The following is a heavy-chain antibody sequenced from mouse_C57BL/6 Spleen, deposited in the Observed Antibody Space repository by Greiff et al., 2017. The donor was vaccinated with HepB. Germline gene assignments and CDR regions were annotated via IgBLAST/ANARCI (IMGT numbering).Heavy chain of an antibody. CDR2: IDPSDSYT. CDR1: GYTFTSYW. Sequence: QVQLQQPGAELVKPGASVKLSCKASGYTFTSYWMQWVKQRPGQGLEWIGEIDPSDSYTNYNQKFKGKATLTVDTSSSTAYMQLSSLTSEDSAVYYCARYLWDRVFYWGQGTTLTVSS. J-gene: IGHJ2*01. V-gene: IGHV1-50*01. CDR3: ARYLWDRVFY. D-gene: IGHD3-3*01.